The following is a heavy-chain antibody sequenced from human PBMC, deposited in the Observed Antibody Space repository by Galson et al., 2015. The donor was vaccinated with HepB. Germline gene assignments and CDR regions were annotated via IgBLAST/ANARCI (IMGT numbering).Heavy chain of an antibody. Sequence: SLRLSCAASGFTFSGYAMTWVRQAPGKGLEWVSDISAGGGATYYADSVKGRFTISRDTSRNTLYLQMSSLKASDTAMYYCARPHDYSIGYGMDVWGQGTTVTVSS. J-gene: IGHJ6*02. CDR1: GFTFSGYA. V-gene: IGHV3-23*01. CDR3: ARPHDYSIGYGMDV. CDR2: ISAGGGAT. D-gene: IGHD4-11*01.